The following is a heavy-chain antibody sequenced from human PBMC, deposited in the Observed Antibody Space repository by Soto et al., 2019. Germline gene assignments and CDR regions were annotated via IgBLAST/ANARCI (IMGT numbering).Heavy chain of an antibody. Sequence: PGGSLRLSCAASGFTFSSYAVSWVRQDPGKGPEWISSISGGGSTIYYADSVKGRFTISRDNSKNTLYLQMSSLRAEDTAVYYCAKVFYYYDSSGYYYFDYWGQGTLVTVSS. V-gene: IGHV3-23*01. J-gene: IGHJ4*02. CDR3: AKVFYYYDSSGYYYFDY. CDR2: ISGGGSTI. D-gene: IGHD3-22*01. CDR1: GFTFSSYA.